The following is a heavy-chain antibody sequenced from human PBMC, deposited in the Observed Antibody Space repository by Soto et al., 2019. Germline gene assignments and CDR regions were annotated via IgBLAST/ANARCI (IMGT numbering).Heavy chain of an antibody. CDR1: GFTFSTYW. V-gene: IGHV3-7*04. CDR2: IKRDGSEK. D-gene: IGHD2-2*01. J-gene: IGHJ6*02. CDR3: ARDPHMVVVPAAIYYSCGMDV. Sequence: EVQLVESGGGLVQPGGSLRLSCAASGFTFSTYWMNWVRQAPGKGLEWVANIKRDGSEKYYVDSVKGRFTISRDNAKNVLNLKVNGVRAEDRAVYYCARDPHMVVVPAAIYYSCGMDVWGRGATVTVSS.